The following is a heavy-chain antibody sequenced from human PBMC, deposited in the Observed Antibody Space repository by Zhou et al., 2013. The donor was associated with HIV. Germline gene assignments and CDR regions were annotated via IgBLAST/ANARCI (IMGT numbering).Heavy chain of an antibody. D-gene: IGHD6-13*01. CDR3: AIAAAAPYYYYMDV. V-gene: IGHV1-8*02. J-gene: IGHJ6*03. CDR2: MNPNSGNT. Sequence: QVQLVQSGAEVKKPGASVKVSCKASGYTFTSYEINWVRQATGQGLEWMGWMNPNSGNTGFAQKFQGRVTMTRNTSISTAYMELSSLKSEDTAVYYCAIAAAAPYYYYMDVWGKGTTVTVSS. CDR1: GYTFTSYE.